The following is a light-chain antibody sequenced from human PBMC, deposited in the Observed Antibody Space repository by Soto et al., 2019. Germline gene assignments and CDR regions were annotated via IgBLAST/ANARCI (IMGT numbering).Light chain of an antibody. V-gene: IGKV3-20*01. CDR2: GAS. J-gene: IGKJ1*01. CDR3: QQYLVTPWT. CDR1: QSVSNN. Sequence: EIVLTQSPGTLSLSPGEGATLSCRASQSVSNNLAWYQQKPGQAPRLLIHGASNRATGIPDRFSGSGSGTDFTLTIGRLEPEDFAVYYCQQYLVTPWTFGQGTKVDIK.